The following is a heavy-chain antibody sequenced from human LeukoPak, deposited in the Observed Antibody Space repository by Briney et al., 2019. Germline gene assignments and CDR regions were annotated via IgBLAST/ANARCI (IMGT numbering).Heavy chain of an antibody. D-gene: IGHD6-19*01. J-gene: IGHJ6*02. V-gene: IGHV4-39*01. CDR1: GGSITRSGYF. Sequence: SETLSLTCNVSGGSITRSGYFWAWIRQPPGKGLEWLGSISNSGSIHYGLPLKGRVSISGDKSKNQVSLRLTSVTAADTAVYYCARQNSGTTSDYYGLDVWGQGTTVTVSS. CDR3: ARQNSGTTSDYYGLDV. CDR2: ISNSGSI.